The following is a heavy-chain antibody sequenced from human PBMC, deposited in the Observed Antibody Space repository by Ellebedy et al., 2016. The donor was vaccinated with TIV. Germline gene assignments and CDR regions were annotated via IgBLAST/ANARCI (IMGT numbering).Heavy chain of an antibody. Sequence: ASVKVSCKASGYTFTSYYMHWVRQAPGQGLEWMGIINPSGGSTSYAQKFQGRVTMTRDTSTSTVYMELSSLRSEDTAVYYCARDLAAAGPYYYYYGMDVWGQGTTVTVSS. V-gene: IGHV1-46*01. CDR3: ARDLAAAGPYYYYYGMDV. J-gene: IGHJ6*02. CDR1: GYTFTSYY. D-gene: IGHD6-13*01. CDR2: INPSGGST.